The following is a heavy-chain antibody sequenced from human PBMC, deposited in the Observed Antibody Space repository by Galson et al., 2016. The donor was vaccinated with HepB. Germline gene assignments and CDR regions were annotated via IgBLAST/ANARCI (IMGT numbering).Heavy chain of an antibody. Sequence: SLRLSCAASGFSFSTYSMNWVRQAPGKGLEWVSYISSSSSTIYYADSVKGRFTISRDNAKKSLYLQMSSLRAEDTAIYYCARDRTSRAAVDYWGHGTLVTVSS. V-gene: IGHV3-48*01. D-gene: IGHD6-25*01. J-gene: IGHJ4*01. CDR1: GFSFSTYS. CDR3: ARDRTSRAAVDY. CDR2: ISSSSSTI.